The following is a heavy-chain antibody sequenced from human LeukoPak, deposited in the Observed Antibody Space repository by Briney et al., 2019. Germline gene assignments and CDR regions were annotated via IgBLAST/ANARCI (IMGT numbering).Heavy chain of an antibody. CDR3: ARAVGATIDY. Sequence: PSETLSLTCTVSGGSISSGGYYWSWIRQHPGKGLEWIGYIYYSGNTYYNPSLKSRVTISVDTSKNQFSLKLSSVTAADTAVYYCARAVGATIDYWGQGTLVTVSS. J-gene: IGHJ4*02. CDR1: GGSISSGGYY. CDR2: IYYSGNT. V-gene: IGHV4-61*08. D-gene: IGHD1-26*01.